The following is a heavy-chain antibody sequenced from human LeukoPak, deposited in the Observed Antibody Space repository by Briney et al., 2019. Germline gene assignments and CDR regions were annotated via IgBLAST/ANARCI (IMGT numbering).Heavy chain of an antibody. CDR3: ARVNAVGRRGSSDY. D-gene: IGHD1-26*01. Sequence: ASVKVSCKASGYTFTSYYMHWVRQAPGQGLEWMGIINPSGGSTSYAQKFQSRVTMTRDTSTSTVYMELGSLRSEDAAVYYCARVNAVGRRGSSDYWGQGTLVTVSS. CDR1: GYTFTSYY. CDR2: INPSGGST. J-gene: IGHJ4*02. V-gene: IGHV1-46*01.